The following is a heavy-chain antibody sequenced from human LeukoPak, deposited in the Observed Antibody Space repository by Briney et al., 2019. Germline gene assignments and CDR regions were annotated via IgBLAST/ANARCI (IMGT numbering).Heavy chain of an antibody. CDR2: INPDGTTT. Sequence: GGSLRLSCAASGFTFSSYWMHWVRQTPGKGLVWVSHINPDGTTTNYADSVKGRFTISRDNAKNTLYLQMNSLRAEDTAVYYCVRGIRDYYGLDYWGQGTLVTVSS. CDR1: GFTFSSYW. D-gene: IGHD3-22*01. V-gene: IGHV3-74*01. CDR3: VRGIRDYYGLDY. J-gene: IGHJ4*02.